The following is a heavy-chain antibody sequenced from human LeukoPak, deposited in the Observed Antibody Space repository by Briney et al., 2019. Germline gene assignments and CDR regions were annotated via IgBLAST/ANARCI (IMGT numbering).Heavy chain of an antibody. J-gene: IGHJ3*01. CDR3: ARTFYDTLDSDAFDF. V-gene: IGHV1-2*02. D-gene: IGHD2/OR15-2a*01. CDR1: GYTFTGYY. Sequence: ASVKVSCKTSGYTFTGYYMHWVRQAPGQGLEWMGWINPDSGGTNNAQKFQGRVTMTRDTSISTAYMELSRLRSDDTAVYYCARTFYDTLDSDAFDFWGQGTMVIVSS. CDR2: INPDSGGT.